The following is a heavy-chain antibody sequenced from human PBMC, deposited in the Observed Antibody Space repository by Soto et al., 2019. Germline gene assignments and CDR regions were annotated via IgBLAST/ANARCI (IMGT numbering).Heavy chain of an antibody. J-gene: IGHJ6*02. Sequence: EVQLVESGGGLVQPGGSLRLSCAASGFTFSSYSMNWVRQAPGKGLEWVSYISSSSSTIYYADSVKGRFTISRDNAKNSLYLQMNSLRDEDTAVYYCARPDCSSTSCYWGVYYGMDVWGQGTKVTVSS. CDR1: GFTFSSYS. D-gene: IGHD2-2*01. V-gene: IGHV3-48*02. CDR3: ARPDCSSTSCYWGVYYGMDV. CDR2: ISSSSSTI.